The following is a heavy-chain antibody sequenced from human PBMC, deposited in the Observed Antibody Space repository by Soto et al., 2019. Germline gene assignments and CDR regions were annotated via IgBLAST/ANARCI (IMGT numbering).Heavy chain of an antibody. V-gene: IGHV1-8*01. CDR2: MNPNSGNT. J-gene: IGHJ4*02. D-gene: IGHD3-3*01. CDR3: ARGPITIFGVVIIRRPRYPYYFDY. Sequence: ASVKVSCKASGYTFTSYDINWVRQATGQGLEWMGWMNPNSGNTGYAQKFQGRVTMTRNTSISTAYMELSSLRSEDTAVYYCARGPITIFGVVIIRRPRYPYYFDYWGQGTLVTVSS. CDR1: GYTFTSYD.